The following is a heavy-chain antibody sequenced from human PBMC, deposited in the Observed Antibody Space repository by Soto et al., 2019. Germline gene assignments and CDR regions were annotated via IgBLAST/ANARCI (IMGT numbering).Heavy chain of an antibody. CDR2: ISGSGGST. Sequence: GGSLRLSCAASGFTFTTYAMSWVRQAPGKGLEWVSDISGSGGSTYYADSVKGRFTISRDNSKNTLYLQMNSLRAEDTALYYCAKERGYSYGMGFDYWGQGTLVTVSS. D-gene: IGHD5-18*01. CDR3: AKERGYSYGMGFDY. V-gene: IGHV3-23*01. CDR1: GFTFTTYA. J-gene: IGHJ4*02.